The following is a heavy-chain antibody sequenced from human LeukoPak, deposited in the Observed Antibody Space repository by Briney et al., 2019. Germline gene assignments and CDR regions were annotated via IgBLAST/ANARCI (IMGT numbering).Heavy chain of an antibody. V-gene: IGHV4-59*08. J-gene: IGHJ4*02. D-gene: IGHD5-18*01. CDR2: IYYSGSS. CDR3: ARQSGPGAYSYGYDY. CDR1: GFIFNNYI. Sequence: GSLRLSCAVSGFIFNNYIMNWIRQSPGKRLEWIGYIYYSGSSNYNPSLLSRVTISVDTSKNQFSLKLNSVTAADTAVYYCARQSGPGAYSYGYDYWGQGTLVTVSS.